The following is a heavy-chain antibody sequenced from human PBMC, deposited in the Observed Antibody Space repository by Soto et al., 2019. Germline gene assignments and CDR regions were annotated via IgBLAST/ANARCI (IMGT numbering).Heavy chain of an antibody. D-gene: IGHD6-13*01. V-gene: IGHV3-23*01. Sequence: EVQLLESGGGLVQPGGSLRLSCAASGFTFSSYAMSWVRQAPGKGLEWVSAISGSGGSTYYADSVKGRFTISRDKSKNTLYLQMNSLRAEDTAVYYCAKIPHSSSWYLDAFDIWGQGTVVTVSS. CDR1: GFTFSSYA. CDR2: ISGSGGST. CDR3: AKIPHSSSWYLDAFDI. J-gene: IGHJ3*02.